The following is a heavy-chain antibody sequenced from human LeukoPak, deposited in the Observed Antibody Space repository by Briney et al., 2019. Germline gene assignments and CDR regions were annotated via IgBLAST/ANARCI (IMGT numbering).Heavy chain of an antibody. J-gene: IGHJ3*02. CDR1: GASISTTKW. D-gene: IGHD1-26*01. CDR2: IYHSGST. V-gene: IGHV4-4*02. Sequence: PSETLSLTCAVSGASISTTKWWSWVRQPPGEGLEWIGEIYHSGSTNYNPSLKSRVTISVDKSKNQFSLKLSSVTAADTAVYYCAIKQWDPRAFDIWGQGTMVTVSS. CDR3: AIKQWDPRAFDI.